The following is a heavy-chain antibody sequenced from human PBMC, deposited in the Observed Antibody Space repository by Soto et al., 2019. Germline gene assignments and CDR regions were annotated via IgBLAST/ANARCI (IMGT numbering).Heavy chain of an antibody. J-gene: IGHJ5*02. CDR2: IYHSGST. D-gene: IGHD2-8*01. V-gene: IGHV4-30-2*01. CDR3: ARGGVKNLAKVFDP. CDR1: GGSISSGGYS. Sequence: SETLSLTCAVSGGSISSGGYSWSWIRQPPGKGLEWIGYIYHSGSTYYNPSLKSRVTISVDRSKNQFSLKLSSVTAAGTAVYYCARGGVKNLAKVFDPWGQGTLVTVSS.